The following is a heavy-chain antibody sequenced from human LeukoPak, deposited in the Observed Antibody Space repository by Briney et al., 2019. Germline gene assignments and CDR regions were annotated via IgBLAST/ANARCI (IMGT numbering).Heavy chain of an antibody. V-gene: IGHV4-39*07. D-gene: IGHD6-19*01. J-gene: IGHJ5*02. CDR2: IYYSGST. Sequence: SETLSLTCTVSGGSISSSSYYWGWIRQPPGKGLGWIGSIYYSGSTYYNPSLKSRVTISVDTSKNQFSLKLSSVTAADTAVYYCARSSSSGWGFRFDPWGQGTLVTVSS. CDR3: ARSSSSGWGFRFDP. CDR1: GGSISSSSYY.